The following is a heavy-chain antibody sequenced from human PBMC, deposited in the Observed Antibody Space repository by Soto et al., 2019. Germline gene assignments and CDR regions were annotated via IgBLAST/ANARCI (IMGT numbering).Heavy chain of an antibody. V-gene: IGHV1-46*01. D-gene: IGHD4-4*01. CDR1: GYAFTNYH. Sequence: ASVKVSCKASGYAFTNYHLHWLRQAPGKGPEWMGIIKPGGGSTGYAQQFRGRLTMTRDTSTSTVYMEMNSLRSDDTAVYYCARELATITLDAFDSWGQGTMVTVSS. J-gene: IGHJ3*02. CDR3: ARELATITLDAFDS. CDR2: IKPGGGST.